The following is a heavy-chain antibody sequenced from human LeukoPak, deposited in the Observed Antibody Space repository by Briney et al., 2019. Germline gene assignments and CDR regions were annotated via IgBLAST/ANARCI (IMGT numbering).Heavy chain of an antibody. CDR2: ISTYDDNI. V-gene: IGHV1-18*01. D-gene: IGHD1-1*01. Sequence: ASVKVSCKASGYTFTTYGLSWVRQAPGQGLEWLGWISTYDDNIKYAQSLQGRLTLTIDTSTSTAYMELRSLTSDDTAVYYCASTTEVRSWFDPWGQGTLVTVSS. J-gene: IGHJ5*02. CDR1: GYTFTTYG. CDR3: ASTTEVRSWFDP.